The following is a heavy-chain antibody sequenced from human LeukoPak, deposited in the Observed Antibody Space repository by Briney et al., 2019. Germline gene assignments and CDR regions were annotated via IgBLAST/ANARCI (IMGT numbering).Heavy chain of an antibody. CDR3: ASHRYYDFWSVPPDYMVV. J-gene: IGHJ6*03. CDR1: GGSISSYY. D-gene: IGHD3-3*01. CDR2: IYYSGST. V-gene: IGHV4-59*01. Sequence: SETLSLTCTVSGGSISSYYWSWIRQPPGKGLEWIGYIYYSGSTNYNPSLKSRVTISVDTSKNQFSLKLSSVTAADTAVYYCASHRYYDFWSVPPDYMVVWGKGTTVTVSS.